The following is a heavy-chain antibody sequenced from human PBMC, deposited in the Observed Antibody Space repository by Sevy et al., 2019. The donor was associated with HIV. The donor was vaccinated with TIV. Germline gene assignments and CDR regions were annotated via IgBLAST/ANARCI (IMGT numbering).Heavy chain of an antibody. J-gene: IGHJ3*01. CDR1: GGPLSAYY. V-gene: IGHV4-34*01. Sequence: SETLSLTCAVSGGPLSAYYWSWIRQSPGKGLEWIGGISHGGGSNYNPSLESRVTISVDTSRSQLSLRLTSVTDGDKAVYYCARGDFFVVDLGPSYIRDFDVWGQGTMVTVSS. CDR2: ISHGGGS. D-gene: IGHD2-15*01. CDR3: ARGDFFVVDLGPSYIRDFDV.